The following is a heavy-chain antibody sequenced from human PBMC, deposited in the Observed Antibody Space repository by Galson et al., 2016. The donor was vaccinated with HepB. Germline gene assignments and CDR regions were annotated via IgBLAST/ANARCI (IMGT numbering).Heavy chain of an antibody. V-gene: IGHV3-23*01. Sequence: SLRLSCAASGFTFRNHAMYWVRQGPGKGLEWVSGISGSGRSTEYAESVKGRFTVEGRFTISRDNAKNTLFLQMNSLRADDTAIYYCAKGYNDGESPDHFDSWGQGPRSPSPQ. CDR3: AKGYNDGESPDHFDS. J-gene: IGHJ4*02. D-gene: IGHD4-17*01. CDR1: GFTFRNHA. CDR2: ISGSGRST.